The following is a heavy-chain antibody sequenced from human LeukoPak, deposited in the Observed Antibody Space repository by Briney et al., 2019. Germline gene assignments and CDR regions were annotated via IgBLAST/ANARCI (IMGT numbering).Heavy chain of an antibody. CDR3: ATLTYYFDY. D-gene: IGHD1-14*01. Sequence: GGSLRLSCAASGFTVSNNYMSWVRQAPGEGLEWVSVIYSGGSTYYADSVKGRFTISRDNSKDTLYLQMNSLRPEDTAVYYCATLTYYFDYWGQGALVTVSS. V-gene: IGHV3-66*02. J-gene: IGHJ4*02. CDR1: GFTVSNNY. CDR2: IYSGGST.